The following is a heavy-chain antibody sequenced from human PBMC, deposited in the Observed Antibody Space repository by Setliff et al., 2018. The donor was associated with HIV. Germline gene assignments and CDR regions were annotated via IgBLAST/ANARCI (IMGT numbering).Heavy chain of an antibody. D-gene: IGHD3-22*01. J-gene: IGHJ2*01. V-gene: IGHV4-39*07. CDR2: IFYGGSVYGSGRT. Sequence: SETLSLTCTVSGDSISSNNYYWAWIRQSPGKGLEWIGCIFYGGSVYGSGRTFFNPSLESRVTISVDTSKNQFSLKLNSVTAADTAVYYCARDQGHHFDSRGQVDFDLWGRGTLVTVSS. CDR1: GDSISSNNYY. CDR3: ARDQGHHFDSRGQVDFDL.